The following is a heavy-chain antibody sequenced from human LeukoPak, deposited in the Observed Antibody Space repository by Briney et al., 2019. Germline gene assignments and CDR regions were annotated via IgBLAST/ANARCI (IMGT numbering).Heavy chain of an antibody. D-gene: IGHD2-21*01. CDR2: IRDSGDSK. V-gene: IGHV3-23*01. CDR3: AKDLRYCSSTICYYSGMNV. J-gene: IGHJ6*02. Sequence: PGGSLRLSCAASGLTFSTSAMNWVRQVPGKGLEWLAAIRDSGDSKYHADSVKGRFTISRDNSKNTLYLQMNSLRADDTAVYFCAKDLRYCSSTICYYSGMNVWGQGATVTVSS. CDR1: GLTFSTSA.